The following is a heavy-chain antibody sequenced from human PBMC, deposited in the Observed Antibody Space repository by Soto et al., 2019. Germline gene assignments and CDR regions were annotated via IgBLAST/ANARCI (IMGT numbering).Heavy chain of an antibody. D-gene: IGHD3-10*01. CDR1: GGSFSGYY. CDR3: ARLRPSGQIAFVRSYYYYGMDV. CDR2: INHSGST. J-gene: IGHJ6*02. Sequence: SETLSLTCAVYGGSFSGYYWSWIRQPPGKGLEWIGEINHSGSTNYNPSLKSRVTISVDTSKNQFSLKLSSVTAADTAVYYCARLRPSGQIAFVRSYYYYGMDVWGQGTTVTVSS. V-gene: IGHV4-34*01.